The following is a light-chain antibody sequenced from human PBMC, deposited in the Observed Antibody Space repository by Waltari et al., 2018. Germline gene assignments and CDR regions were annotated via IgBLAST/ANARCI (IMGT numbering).Light chain of an antibody. Sequence: QSALTQPRSVSGSPGQSVTISCTGTSSEVGGSNYVSWYQQHPGKVPKVMIYDVTKRPSGVPDRFSGSKSGNTASLTVSGLQTDDEADYYCCSFTGSYVVFGGGTKLTVL. CDR3: CSFTGSYVV. V-gene: IGLV2-11*01. J-gene: IGLJ2*01. CDR1: SSEVGGSNY. CDR2: DVT.